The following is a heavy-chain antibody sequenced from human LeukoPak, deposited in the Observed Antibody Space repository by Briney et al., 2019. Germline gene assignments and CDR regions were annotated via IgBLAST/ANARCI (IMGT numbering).Heavy chain of an antibody. J-gene: IGHJ4*02. CDR1: GYRFNNYW. Sequence: GESLKISCKGSGYRFNNYWIGWVRQMPGKGLEWMGMIYPDDSDTRYSPSFQGHVTISADKSSSTAYLQWTNLKASDTAIYYCARHIGLTTRYFDYWGQGTLVTVSS. CDR2: IYPDDSDT. D-gene: IGHD4/OR15-4a*01. V-gene: IGHV5-51*01. CDR3: ARHIGLTTRYFDY.